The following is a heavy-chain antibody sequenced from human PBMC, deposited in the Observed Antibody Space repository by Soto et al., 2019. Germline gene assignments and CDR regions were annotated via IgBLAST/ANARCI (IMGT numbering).Heavy chain of an antibody. CDR2: IVVGSGNT. D-gene: IGHD4-4*01. J-gene: IGHJ6*02. CDR3: AAGNSNYLLYYYYYGMDV. V-gene: IGHV1-58*01. Sequence: GASGKVSCKAFGLAFTSSAVQWVQQARGQRLEWIGWIVVGSGNTNYAQKFQERVTITRDMSTSTAYMELSSLRSEDTAVYYCAAGNSNYLLYYYYYGMDVWGQGTTVTVSS. CDR1: GLAFTSSA.